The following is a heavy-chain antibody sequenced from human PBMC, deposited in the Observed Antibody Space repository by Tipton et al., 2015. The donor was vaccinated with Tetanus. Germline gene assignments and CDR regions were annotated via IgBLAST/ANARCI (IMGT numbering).Heavy chain of an antibody. D-gene: IGHD3-3*01. Sequence: SLRLSCAASGFTFSSYSMNWVRQAPGKGLEWVSSISSSSSYIYYADSVKGRFTISRDNAKNSLYLQMNSLRAEDTAVYYCARDFENDFWSGYRPPPPSAYGWFDPWGQGTLVTVSS. J-gene: IGHJ5*02. V-gene: IGHV3-21*01. CDR1: GFTFSSYS. CDR2: ISSSSSYI. CDR3: ARDFENDFWSGYRPPPPSAYGWFDP.